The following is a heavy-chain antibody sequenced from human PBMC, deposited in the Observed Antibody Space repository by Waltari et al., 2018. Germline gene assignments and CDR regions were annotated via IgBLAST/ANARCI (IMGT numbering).Heavy chain of an antibody. V-gene: IGHV4-39*01. D-gene: IGHD5-12*01. CDR1: GGSITTSRHY. CDR2: LSYNGAT. Sequence: QLQLQESGPGLVKPSETLSLTCSVSGGSITTSRHYWGWIRQPPGQGLEWIATLSYNGATYTSPSLTSRVTMSRDTSKNQLSLTLGAVTAADAAVYYCATYIGASVGTAAFDVWGQGKWSSSLQ. J-gene: IGHJ3*01. CDR3: ATYIGASVGTAAFDV.